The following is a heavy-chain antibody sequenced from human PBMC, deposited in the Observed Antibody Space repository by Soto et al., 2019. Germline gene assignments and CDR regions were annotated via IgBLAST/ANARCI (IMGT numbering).Heavy chain of an antibody. CDR2: IYSGGST. D-gene: IGHD4-17*01. CDR1: GFSVSSSY. V-gene: IGHV3-53*01. J-gene: IGHJ4*02. Sequence: SLRLSCAASGFSVSSSYMSWVRQAPGKGLEWVSVIYSGGSTYYADSVKGRFTISRDNPKNTLFLQMNSLRAEDTAVYYCARKMTTVTTSFDHWGQGTLVTVSS. CDR3: ARKMTTVTTSFDH.